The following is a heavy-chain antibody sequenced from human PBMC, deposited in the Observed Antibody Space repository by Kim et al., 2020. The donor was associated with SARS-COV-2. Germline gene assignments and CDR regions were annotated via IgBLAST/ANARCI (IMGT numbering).Heavy chain of an antibody. J-gene: IGHJ6*02. D-gene: IGHD6-13*01. CDR2: IWYDGSEK. V-gene: IGHV3-33*01. Sequence: GGSLRLSCAASGFTFSSDGMHWVRQAPGKGLEWVAVIWYDGSEKYYADSVKGRFTISRDNSKNTLYLQMNSLRAEDTAVYYCASCYNSRWYGYYYGMAVWGPGTPCTASS. CDR1: GFTFSSDG. CDR3: ASCYNSRWYGYYYGMAV.